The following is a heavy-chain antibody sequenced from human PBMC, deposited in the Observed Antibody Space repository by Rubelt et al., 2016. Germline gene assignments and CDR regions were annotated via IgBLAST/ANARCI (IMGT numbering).Heavy chain of an antibody. CDR1: GGTFSSYA. Sequence: QVQLVQSGAEVKKPGSSVKVSCKASGGTFSSYAISWVRQAPGQGLEWMGRIIPILGIANYAQKFQGRVTITADKSTSTAYMELSSLGSEDTAAYYCARGRLLDGSSGGDAFDVWGQGTMVTVSS. J-gene: IGHJ3*01. CDR3: ARGRLLDGSSGGDAFDV. CDR2: IIPILGIA. V-gene: IGHV1-69*04. D-gene: IGHD3-22*01.